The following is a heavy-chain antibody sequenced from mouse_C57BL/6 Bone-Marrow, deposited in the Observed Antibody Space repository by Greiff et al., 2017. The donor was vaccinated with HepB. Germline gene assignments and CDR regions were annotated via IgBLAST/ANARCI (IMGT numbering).Heavy chain of an antibody. V-gene: IGHV1-55*01. J-gene: IGHJ2*01. D-gene: IGHD2-3*01. CDR1: GYTFTSYC. CDR3: ARDDASFLYYFAY. CDR2: IYPGSGST. Sequence: VQLQQSGAELVKPGASVKMSCKASGYTFTSYCITWVKQRPGQGLEWIGDIYPGSGSTNYNEKFKSKATLTVDTSSSTAYMQLSSLTSEDSAVYYCARDDASFLYYFAYWGQGTTLTVSS.